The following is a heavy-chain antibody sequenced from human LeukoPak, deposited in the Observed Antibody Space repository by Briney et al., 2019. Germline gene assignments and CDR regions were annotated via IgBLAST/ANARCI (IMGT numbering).Heavy chain of an antibody. J-gene: IGHJ6*02. CDR3: ARRRMGYCSGGSCYYYYGMDV. Sequence: PSETLSLTCAVYGGSFSGYYWSWIRQAPGKGLAWIGEINHSGSPKYNPSLKSRVTISVDTSKNQFSLKLSSVTAADTAVYYCARRRMGYCSGGSCYYYYGMDVWGQGTTVTVSS. CDR2: INHSGSP. CDR1: GGSFSGYY. D-gene: IGHD2-15*01. V-gene: IGHV4-34*01.